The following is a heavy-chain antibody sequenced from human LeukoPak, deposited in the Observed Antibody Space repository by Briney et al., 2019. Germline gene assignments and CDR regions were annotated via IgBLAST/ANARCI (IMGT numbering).Heavy chain of an antibody. J-gene: IGHJ4*02. V-gene: IGHV3-30*02. D-gene: IGHD6-19*01. CDR3: AKDPGEGSHDIAVAGTTTSNYFDY. CDR1: GFTFSSYG. CDR2: IRYDGSNK. Sequence: QTGGSLRLSCAASGFTFSSYGMHWVRQAPGKGLEWAAFIRYDGSNKYYADSVKGRFTISRDNSKNTLYLQMNSLRAEDTAVYYCAKDPGEGSHDIAVAGTTTSNYFDYWGQGTLVTVSS.